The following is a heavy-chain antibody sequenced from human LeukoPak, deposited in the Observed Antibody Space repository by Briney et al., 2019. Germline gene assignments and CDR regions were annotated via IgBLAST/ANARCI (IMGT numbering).Heavy chain of an antibody. CDR1: GFTFSSYE. V-gene: IGHV3-48*03. CDR3: ARKEY. CDR2: ISSSGSAI. Sequence: GGSLRLSCAASGFTFSSYEMNWVRRAPGRGLEWVSYISSSGSAIYYADSVRGRFTVSRDNAKNSLYPQMNSLRAEDTALYYCARKEYWGQGTLVTVSS. J-gene: IGHJ4*02.